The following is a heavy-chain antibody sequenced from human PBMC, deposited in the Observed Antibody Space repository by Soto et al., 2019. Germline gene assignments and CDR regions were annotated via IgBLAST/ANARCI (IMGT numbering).Heavy chain of an antibody. D-gene: IGHD3-3*01. J-gene: IGHJ4*02. CDR3: AAGIRFLEWLPTG. Sequence: QVQLVQSGAEVEKPGSSVKVSCKASGGTFSSYAISWVRQAPGQGLEWMGGIIPIFGTANYAQKVQGRITITADKSTSTAYMELSSLRSEDTAVYYCAAGIRFLEWLPTGWGQGTLVTVSS. CDR1: GGTFSSYA. CDR2: IIPIFGTA. V-gene: IGHV1-69*06.